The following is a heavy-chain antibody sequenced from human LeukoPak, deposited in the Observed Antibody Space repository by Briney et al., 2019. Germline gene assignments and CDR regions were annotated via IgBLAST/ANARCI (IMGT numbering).Heavy chain of an antibody. J-gene: IGHJ5*02. V-gene: IGHV4-59*13. Sequence: SETLSLSCTVSGGSISSFYWSWIRQPPGKGLEWMGYMYYGGSPNYNPSPKSRVITSLDTSKNQFSLKLNSVTTADTAVYYCVTGRYSYGWYDHWGQGILVTVSS. CDR1: GGSISSFY. CDR2: MYYGGSP. CDR3: VTGRYSYGWYDH. D-gene: IGHD1-26*01.